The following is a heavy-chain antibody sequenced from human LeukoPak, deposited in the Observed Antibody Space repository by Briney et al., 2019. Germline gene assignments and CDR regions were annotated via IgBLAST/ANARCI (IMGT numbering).Heavy chain of an antibody. Sequence: PGGSLRLSCAASGFTFSSYSMNWVRQAPGKGLEWVSSISSGSSYIYYADSVKGRFTISRDNAKNSLYLQMNSLRAEDTAVYYCARDGPGSYSSDYWGQGTLVTVSS. CDR2: ISSGSSYI. CDR1: GFTFSSYS. V-gene: IGHV3-21*01. J-gene: IGHJ4*02. D-gene: IGHD1-26*01. CDR3: ARDGPGSYSSDY.